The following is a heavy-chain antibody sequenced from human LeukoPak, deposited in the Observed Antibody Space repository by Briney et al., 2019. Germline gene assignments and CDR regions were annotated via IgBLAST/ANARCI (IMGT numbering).Heavy chain of an antibody. Sequence: PGGSLRLSCAASGFTFSSYGMRWVRQAPGKGLEWVSAISGSGSTTYYADSVKGRFTISRDNAKNTLYLQVNSLSADDTAVYYCARFGSTTFADSWGQGTLVTVSS. CDR2: ISGSGSTT. CDR1: GFTFSSYG. V-gene: IGHV3-23*01. D-gene: IGHD3-16*01. J-gene: IGHJ4*02. CDR3: ARFGSTTFADS.